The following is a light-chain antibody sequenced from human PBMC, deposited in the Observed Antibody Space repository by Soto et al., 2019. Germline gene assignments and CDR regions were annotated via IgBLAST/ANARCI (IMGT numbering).Light chain of an antibody. CDR2: DAS. CDR3: QQRSNWPPEIT. Sequence: EIVLTQSPATLSLSPGERATLSCRASQRVSSYLAWYQQKPGQAHRLLIYDASNRATGIPARFRGSGSGTDFTLTISSLEPEDFAVYYCQQRSNWPPEITFGPGTKVDIK. CDR1: QRVSSY. V-gene: IGKV3-11*01. J-gene: IGKJ3*01.